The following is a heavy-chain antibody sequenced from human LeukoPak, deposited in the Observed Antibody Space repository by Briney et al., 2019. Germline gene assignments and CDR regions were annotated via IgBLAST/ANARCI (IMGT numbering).Heavy chain of an antibody. D-gene: IGHD6-19*01. CDR2: IYYSGST. V-gene: IGHV4-39*01. CDR1: GDSITSYY. Sequence: SETLSLTCTVSGDSITSYYWGWIRQPPGKGLEWIGSIYYSGSTYYNPSLKSRVTISVDTSKNQFSLKLSFVTAADTAVYYCARRPKQWLVEADYWGQGTLVTVSS. CDR3: ARRPKQWLVEADY. J-gene: IGHJ4*02.